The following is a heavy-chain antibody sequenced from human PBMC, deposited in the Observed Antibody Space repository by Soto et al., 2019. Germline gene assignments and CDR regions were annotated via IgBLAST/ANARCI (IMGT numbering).Heavy chain of an antibody. CDR3: ARICGGDCYWHFDY. J-gene: IGHJ4*02. CDR1: GYTFTSYY. Sequence: ASVKVSCTASGYTFTSYYMYWVRQAPGQGLEWMGIINPSGGSTSYAQKFQRRVTMTRDTSTSTVYMELSSLRSEDTAVYYCARICGGDCYWHFDYWGQGTLVTVSS. CDR2: INPSGGST. V-gene: IGHV1-46*01. D-gene: IGHD2-21*02.